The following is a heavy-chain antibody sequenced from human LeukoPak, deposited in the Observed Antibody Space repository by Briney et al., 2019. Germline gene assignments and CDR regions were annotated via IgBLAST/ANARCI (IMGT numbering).Heavy chain of an antibody. V-gene: IGHV3-11*01. J-gene: IGHJ6*02. Sequence: KPGGSLILSCAASGFTFSDYYMSWIRQAPGKGLEWVSYISSSGSTIYYAESVKGRFTISRDNAKNSLYLQMNSLRAEDTAVYHCARYYNYDSSGYPPYYYYGMDVWGRGTTVTVSS. CDR2: ISSSGSTI. D-gene: IGHD3-22*01. CDR1: GFTFSDYY. CDR3: ARYYNYDSSGYPPYYYYGMDV.